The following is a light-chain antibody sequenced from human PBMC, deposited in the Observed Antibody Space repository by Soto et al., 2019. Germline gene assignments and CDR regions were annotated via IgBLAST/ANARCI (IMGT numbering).Light chain of an antibody. Sequence: EIVLTQSPGTLSLSPGGRATLSCRASQSVSSNSLAWHQHKPGQAPRILIFGASNRATGIPDRFSGSGSGTYVTLTISRLEPEDFAVYYCQQDGTSPFTFGQGTKVEIK. V-gene: IGKV3-20*01. CDR1: QSVSSNS. J-gene: IGKJ2*01. CDR2: GAS. CDR3: QQDGTSPFT.